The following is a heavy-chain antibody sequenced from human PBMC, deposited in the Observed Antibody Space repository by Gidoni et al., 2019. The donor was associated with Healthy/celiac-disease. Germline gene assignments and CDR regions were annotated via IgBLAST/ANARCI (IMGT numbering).Heavy chain of an antibody. CDR3: ARAQEGATLLFDY. J-gene: IGHJ4*02. CDR2: ISSSSSYT. D-gene: IGHD1-26*01. CDR1: GFTFSDYY. Sequence: QVQLVESGGGLVKPGGSLSLSCAASGFTFSDYYMSWIRQAPGKGLEWVSYISSSSSYTNYADSVKGRFTISRDNAKNSLYLQMNSLRAEDTAVYYCARAQEGATLLFDYWGQGTLVTVSS. V-gene: IGHV3-11*06.